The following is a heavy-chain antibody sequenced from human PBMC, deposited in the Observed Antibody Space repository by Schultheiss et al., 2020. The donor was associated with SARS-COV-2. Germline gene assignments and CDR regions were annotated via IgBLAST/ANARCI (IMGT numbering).Heavy chain of an antibody. CDR2: ISYDGSNK. J-gene: IGHJ5*02. CDR3: ARRVVGYYRNWFDP. Sequence: GESLKISCAASGFTFSSYGMHWVRQAPGKGLEWVAVISYDGSNKYYADSVKGRFTISRDNSKNTLYLQMNSLRAEDTAVYYCARRVVGYYRNWFDPWGQGTLVTVSS. V-gene: IGHV3-30*03. CDR1: GFTFSSYG. D-gene: IGHD1-26*01.